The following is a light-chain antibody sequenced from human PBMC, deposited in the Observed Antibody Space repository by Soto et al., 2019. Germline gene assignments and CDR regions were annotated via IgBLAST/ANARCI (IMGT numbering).Light chain of an antibody. J-gene: IGLJ1*01. Sequence: QSVLTQPPSVSGAPGQRVTISCTGSSANIGAAYNVDWYQQLPGTAPKLLIYGNNNRRSGVPARFSGSKSGTSASLAIAGLQAEDEGDYYGQSYESSLSGEVFGTGTKVTVL. CDR3: QSYESSLSGEV. V-gene: IGLV1-40*01. CDR1: SANIGAAYN. CDR2: GNN.